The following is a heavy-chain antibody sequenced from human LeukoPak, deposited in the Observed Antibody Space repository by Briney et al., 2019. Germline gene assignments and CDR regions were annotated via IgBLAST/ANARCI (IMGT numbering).Heavy chain of an antibody. Sequence: PGGSLRLSCALSGFIVRKSYVRCVRQAPGKGLEWVSSISSSGSYIYYADSVKGRFTISRDNAKNSLHLQRNSLRAEDTAVYYCARDSGVQVWFSLSFWRRGTLVTVSS. CDR3: ARDSGVQVWFSLSF. V-gene: IGHV3-21*01. CDR2: ISSSGSYI. CDR1: GFIVRKSY. J-gene: IGHJ4*02. D-gene: IGHD5-18*01.